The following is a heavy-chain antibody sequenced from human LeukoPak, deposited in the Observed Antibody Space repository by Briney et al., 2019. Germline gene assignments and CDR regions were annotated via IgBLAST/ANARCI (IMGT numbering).Heavy chain of an antibody. CDR2: ISYDGSNK. CDR1: GLAFRSYA. V-gene: IGHV3-30*18. CDR3: AKGAFDI. J-gene: IGHJ3*02. Sequence: QPGGSLRLSCVASGLAFRSYAMNWVRQAPGKGLEWVAVISYDGSNKYYADSVKGRFTISRDNSKNTLYLQMNSLRAEDTAVYYCAKGAFDIWGQGTMVTVSS.